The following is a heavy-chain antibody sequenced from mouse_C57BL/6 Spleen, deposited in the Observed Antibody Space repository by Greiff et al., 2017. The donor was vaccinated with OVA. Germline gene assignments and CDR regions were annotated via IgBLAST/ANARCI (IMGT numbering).Heavy chain of an antibody. Sequence: VQLQQSGAELVRPGASVTLSCKASGYTFTDYEMHWVKQTPVHGLEWIGAIVPETGGTAYNQKFKGQAILTADKSSSTAYMELRSLTSEDAAVYYCTRYYYGRGFADWGQGTLVTVSA. V-gene: IGHV1-15*01. CDR1: GYTFTDYE. D-gene: IGHD1-1*01. CDR2: IVPETGGT. J-gene: IGHJ3*01. CDR3: TRYYYGRGFAD.